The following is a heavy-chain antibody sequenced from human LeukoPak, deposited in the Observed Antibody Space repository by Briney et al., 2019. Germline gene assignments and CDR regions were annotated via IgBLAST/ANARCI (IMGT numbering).Heavy chain of an antibody. Sequence: SETLSLTCTVSGGSISRAGHYWSWIRQHPGKGLEWIGYMYYSGSTYYNPSLEGRVSISLDTSKNQFSLKLTSVTAADTAVYYCARYTQGDIGNYFDYWGQGTLVTVSS. V-gene: IGHV4-31*03. CDR2: MYYSGST. CDR3: ARYTQGDIGNYFDY. D-gene: IGHD2-2*02. CDR1: GGSISRAGHY. J-gene: IGHJ4*02.